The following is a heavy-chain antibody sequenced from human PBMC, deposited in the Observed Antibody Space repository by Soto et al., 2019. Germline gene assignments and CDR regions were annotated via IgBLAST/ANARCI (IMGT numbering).Heavy chain of an antibody. Sequence: QVQLQESGPGLVKPSQTLSLTCTVSGGSISSGGYYWSWIRQHPGKGLEWIGYIYYSGSTYYNPSLKSRVTISVDTSKNQFSLKLSSVTAADTAVYYCATSAGIAAAGGIDYWGQGTLVTVSS. CDR2: IYYSGST. D-gene: IGHD6-13*01. V-gene: IGHV4-31*03. J-gene: IGHJ4*02. CDR3: ATSAGIAAAGGIDY. CDR1: GGSISSGGYY.